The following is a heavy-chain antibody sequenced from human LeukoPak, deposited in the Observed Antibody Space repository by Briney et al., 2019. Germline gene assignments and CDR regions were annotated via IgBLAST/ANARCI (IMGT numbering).Heavy chain of an antibody. CDR1: GFTFSSYA. V-gene: IGHV3-23*01. CDR3: AKVTTVVNLGYFDY. D-gene: IGHD4-23*01. J-gene: IGHJ4*02. Sequence: GGSLRLSCAASGFTFSSYAMSWVRQAPGKGLEGVSAISGSGGSTYYADSVKGRFTISRDNSKNTLYLQMNSLRAEDTAVYYCAKVTTVVNLGYFDYWGQGTLVTVSS. CDR2: ISGSGGST.